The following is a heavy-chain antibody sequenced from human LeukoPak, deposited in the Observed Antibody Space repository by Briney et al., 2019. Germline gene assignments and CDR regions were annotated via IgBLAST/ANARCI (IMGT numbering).Heavy chain of an antibody. CDR1: GGSFSGYY. Sequence: SETLSLTCAVYGGSFSGYYWSWIRQPPGKGLEWIGEINHSGSTNYNPSLKSRVTISVGTSKNQFSLKLSSVTTADTAVYYCARGPDVVPAADWGQGTLVTVSS. CDR2: INHSGST. V-gene: IGHV4-34*01. J-gene: IGHJ4*02. CDR3: ARGPDVVPAAD. D-gene: IGHD2-2*01.